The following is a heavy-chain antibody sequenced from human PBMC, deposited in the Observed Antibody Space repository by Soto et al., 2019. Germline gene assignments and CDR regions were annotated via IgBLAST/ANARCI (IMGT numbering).Heavy chain of an antibody. Sequence: QVPLVQSGAEVKQTGSSVKISCKTSGHPLSYRYLHWFRQAPGQAFEWMGRMRPLIGDTNKAQKVHDRLPLTRVRPMTTAYMELRSLTSDDTAICYCAGEGSYETLSGNSHIFDWGQGTLVSVSS. V-gene: IGHV1-45*02. CDR2: MRPLIGDT. CDR3: AGEGSYETLSGNSHIFD. J-gene: IGHJ4*02. CDR1: GHPLSYRY. D-gene: IGHD3-9*01.